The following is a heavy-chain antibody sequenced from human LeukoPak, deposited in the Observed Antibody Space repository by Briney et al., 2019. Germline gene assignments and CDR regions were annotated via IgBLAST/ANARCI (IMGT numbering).Heavy chain of an antibody. CDR1: GFTFSSYG. D-gene: IGHD2-15*01. V-gene: IGHV3-33*01. CDR3: ARSYCSGGSCSYYYYYGMDV. Sequence: GRSLRLSCAASGFTFSSYGMHWVRQAPGKGLEWVAVIWYDGSNKYYADSVKGRFTISGDNSKNTLYLQMNSLRAEDTAVYYCARSYCSGGSCSYYYYYGMDVWGKGTTVTVSS. CDR2: IWYDGSNK. J-gene: IGHJ6*04.